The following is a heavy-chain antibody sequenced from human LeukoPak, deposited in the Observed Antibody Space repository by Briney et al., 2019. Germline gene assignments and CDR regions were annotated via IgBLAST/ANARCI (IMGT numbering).Heavy chain of an antibody. CDR2: INPKDGST. J-gene: IGHJ5*02. D-gene: IGHD2-2*01. CDR3: ARDRGCTTSSCYRTGLRWFDP. CDR1: GDSFTTYY. V-gene: IGHV1-46*01. Sequence: LGASVKVSCKTSGDSFTTYYFHWVRQAPGQGLEWVATINPKDGSTNYAENFRGRVTLTRDTSTTTLYMDLHSLESADTAVYYCARDRGCTTSSCYRTGLRWFDPWGQGTLVIVSS.